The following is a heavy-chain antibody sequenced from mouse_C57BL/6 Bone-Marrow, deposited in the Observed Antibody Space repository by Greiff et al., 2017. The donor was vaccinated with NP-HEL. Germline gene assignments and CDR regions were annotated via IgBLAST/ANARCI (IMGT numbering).Heavy chain of an antibody. CDR2: INPNNGGT. CDR1: GYTFTDYY. D-gene: IGHD2-1*01. CDR3: ARRGNPPMDY. Sequence: EVQLQQSGPELVKPGASVKISCKASGYTFTDYYMNWVKQSHGKSLEWIGDINPNNGGTSYNQKFKGKATLTVDKSSSTAYMELRSLTSEDSAVYYCARRGNPPMDYWGQGTSVTVSS. J-gene: IGHJ4*01. V-gene: IGHV1-26*01.